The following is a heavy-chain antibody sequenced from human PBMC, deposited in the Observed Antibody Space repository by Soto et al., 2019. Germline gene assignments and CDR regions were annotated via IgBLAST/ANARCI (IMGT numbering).Heavy chain of an antibody. Sequence: SLRLSCAASGFTFSSYAMHWVRQAPGKGLEWVAVISYDGSNKYYADSVKGRFTISRDNSKNTLYLQMNSLRAEDTAVYYCARADVAPSQFDYWGQGTLVTVSS. CDR1: GFTFSSYA. V-gene: IGHV3-30-3*01. D-gene: IGHD5-12*01. CDR2: ISYDGSNK. CDR3: ARADVAPSQFDY. J-gene: IGHJ4*02.